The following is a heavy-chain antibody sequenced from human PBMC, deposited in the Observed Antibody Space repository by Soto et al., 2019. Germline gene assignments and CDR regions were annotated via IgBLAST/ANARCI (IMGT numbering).Heavy chain of an antibody. Sequence: GAAEKVCCKVSGYTLNKSSMSRVGRVHGQGLEWMGGSDPEDGEAIYAQKCQGRVAMTEDTATETSYMELSSLRSDDTAVYYCATDLPAARFSGMDVWGQGTTVTVSS. D-gene: IGHD6-13*01. CDR3: ATDLPAARFSGMDV. J-gene: IGHJ6*02. V-gene: IGHV1-24*01. CDR2: SDPEDGEA. CDR1: GYTLNKSS.